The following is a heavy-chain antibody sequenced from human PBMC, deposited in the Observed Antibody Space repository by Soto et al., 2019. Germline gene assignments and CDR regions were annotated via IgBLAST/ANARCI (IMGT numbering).Heavy chain of an antibody. CDR2: ISGSGGST. D-gene: IGHD5-18*01. V-gene: IGHV3-23*01. CDR1: GFTFSSYA. CDR3: AKDPTAMVSYFDY. Sequence: GGSLRLSCASSGFTFSSYAMSWVRQAPGKGLEWVSAISGSGGSTYYADSVKGRFTISRDNSKNTLYLQMNSLRAEDTAVYYCAKDPTAMVSYFDYWGQGTLVTVSS. J-gene: IGHJ4*02.